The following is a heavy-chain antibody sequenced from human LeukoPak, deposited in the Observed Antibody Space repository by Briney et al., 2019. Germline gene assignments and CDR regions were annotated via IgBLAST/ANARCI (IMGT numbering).Heavy chain of an antibody. D-gene: IGHD3-3*01. CDR3: ARGSDFWSGRDAFDI. V-gene: IGHV1-46*01. CDR1: GYTFTSYY. Sequence: GASETVSCKASGYTFTSYYMHWVRQAPGQGLEWMGIINPSGGSTSYAQKFQGRVTMTRDTSTSTVYMELSSLRSEDTAVYYCARGSDFWSGRDAFDIWGQGTMVTVSS. J-gene: IGHJ3*02. CDR2: INPSGGST.